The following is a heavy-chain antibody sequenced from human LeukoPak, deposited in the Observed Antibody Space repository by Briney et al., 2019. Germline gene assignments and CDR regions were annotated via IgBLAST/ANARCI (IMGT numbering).Heavy chain of an antibody. CDR1: GGSINYSTYY. J-gene: IGHJ6*03. CDR2: IYYSGST. V-gene: IGHV4-39*01. D-gene: IGHD7-27*01. CDR3: ARHTGDPADYYYYMDV. Sequence: SETLSLTCSVSGGSINYSTYYWAWIRQPPGKGLEWIGSIYYSGSTYYNPSLKSRVTISVDTSKNQFSLKLSSVTAADTAVYYCARHTGDPADYYYYMDVWGKGTTVTVSS.